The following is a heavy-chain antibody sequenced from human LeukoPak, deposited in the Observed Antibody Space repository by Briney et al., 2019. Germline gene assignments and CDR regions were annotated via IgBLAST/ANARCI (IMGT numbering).Heavy chain of an antibody. CDR2: IYSGGST. CDR1: GFTVSSNY. Sequence: GGSLRLSCAASGFTVSSNYMSWVRQAPGKGLEWVSVIYSGGSTYYADSVKGRFTISRDNSKNMLYLQMNSLRAEDTAVYYCARDLQGDAFDIWGQGTMVTVSS. V-gene: IGHV3-53*01. CDR3: ARDLQGDAFDI. J-gene: IGHJ3*02.